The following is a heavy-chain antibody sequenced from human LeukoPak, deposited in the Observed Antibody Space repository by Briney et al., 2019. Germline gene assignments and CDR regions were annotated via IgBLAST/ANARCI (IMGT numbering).Heavy chain of an antibody. CDR3: ARQLWQPPRAFDI. CDR1: GGSISSYY. D-gene: IGHD5-18*01. CDR2: IYYSGST. Sequence: SETLSLTCTVSGGSISSYYWSWIRQPPGKGLEWIGYIYYSGSTNYNPSLKSRDTISVDTSKNQFSLKLSSVTAADTAVYYCARQLWQPPRAFDIWGQGTMVTVSS. J-gene: IGHJ3*02. V-gene: IGHV4-59*01.